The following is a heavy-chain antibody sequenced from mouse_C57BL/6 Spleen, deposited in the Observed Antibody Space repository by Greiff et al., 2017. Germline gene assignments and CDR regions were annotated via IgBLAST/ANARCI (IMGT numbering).Heavy chain of an antibody. J-gene: IGHJ4*01. Sequence: EVQGVESGAELVKPGASVKLSCTASGFNIKDYYMHWVKQRTEQGLEWIGRIDPEDGETKYAPKFQGKATITADTSSNTAYLQLSSLTSEDTAVYYCAPRVLYGSSPSYAMDYWGQGTSVTVSS. CDR3: APRVLYGSSPSYAMDY. CDR1: GFNIKDYY. V-gene: IGHV14-2*01. D-gene: IGHD1-1*01. CDR2: IDPEDGET.